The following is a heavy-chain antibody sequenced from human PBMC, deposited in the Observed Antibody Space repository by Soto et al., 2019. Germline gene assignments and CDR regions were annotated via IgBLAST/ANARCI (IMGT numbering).Heavy chain of an antibody. D-gene: IGHD2-8*01. CDR3: ARRYAGNFDY. CDR1: GGSLSSYY. J-gene: IGHJ4*02. CDR2: IYYSGST. V-gene: IGHV4-59*01. Sequence: PSETLSLTCPVSGGSLSSYYLSWIRQPPGKGLEWIGYIYYSGSTNYNPSLKSRVTISVDTSKNQFSLKLSSVTAADTAVYYCARRYAGNFDYWGQGTLVTVSS.